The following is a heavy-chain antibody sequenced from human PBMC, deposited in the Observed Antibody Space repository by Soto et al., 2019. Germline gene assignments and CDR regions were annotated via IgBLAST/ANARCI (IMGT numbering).Heavy chain of an antibody. V-gene: IGHV1-69*08. J-gene: IGHJ4*02. CDR3: ARDQRWSALDY. CDR2: IIPILGIA. D-gene: IGHD2-15*01. Sequence: QVQLVQSGAEVKKPGSSVKVSCKASGGTFRSYTISWVRQAPGQGLEWMGRIIPILGIANYAQKFQGRVTITADKSTSTAYMELSSLRSEDTAVYYCARDQRWSALDYWGQGTLVTVSS. CDR1: GGTFRSYT.